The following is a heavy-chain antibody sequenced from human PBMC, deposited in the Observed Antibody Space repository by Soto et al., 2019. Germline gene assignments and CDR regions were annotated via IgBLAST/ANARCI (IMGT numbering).Heavy chain of an antibody. Sequence: GGSLRLSCAASGFTFDDYAVHWVRQAPGKGLEWVSGISWNSGSIGYADSVKGRFTISRDNTKNSMYLQMISLRAEDTDIYYCARGMKTAVFYGMDVWGQGTTVTVS. D-gene: IGHD2-2*01. J-gene: IGHJ6*02. CDR1: GFTFDDYA. V-gene: IGHV3-9*01. CDR2: ISWNSGSI. CDR3: ARGMKTAVFYGMDV.